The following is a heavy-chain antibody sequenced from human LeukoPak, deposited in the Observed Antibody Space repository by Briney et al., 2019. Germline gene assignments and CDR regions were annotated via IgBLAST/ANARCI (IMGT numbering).Heavy chain of an antibody. CDR2: TSYSGSA. V-gene: IGHV4-39*01. CDR3: ARLRGSYGGDAFDI. Sequence: SETPSLTCTVSGDSISNSRYSWGWIRQPPGKGLEWIGTTSYSGSAYYNPSLKSRVTISVDTSKNQFSLKLSSVTAADTAVFYCARLRGSYGGDAFDIWGQGTMVTVSS. CDR1: GDSISNSRYS. J-gene: IGHJ3*02. D-gene: IGHD1-26*01.